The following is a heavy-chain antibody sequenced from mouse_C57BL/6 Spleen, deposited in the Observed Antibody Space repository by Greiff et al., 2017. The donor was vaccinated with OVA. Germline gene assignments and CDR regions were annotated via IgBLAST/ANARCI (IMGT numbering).Heavy chain of an antibody. D-gene: IGHD4-1*01. CDR1: GYAFSSYW. Sequence: VQLQQSGAELVKPGASVKISCKASGYAFSSYWMNWVKQRPGEGLEWIGQIYPGDGDTNYNGKFKGKATLTADKSSSTAYMQLSSLTSEDSAVYFGAREGAGPWFAYWGQGTLVTVSA. V-gene: IGHV1-80*01. CDR3: AREGAGPWFAY. CDR2: IYPGDGDT. J-gene: IGHJ3*01.